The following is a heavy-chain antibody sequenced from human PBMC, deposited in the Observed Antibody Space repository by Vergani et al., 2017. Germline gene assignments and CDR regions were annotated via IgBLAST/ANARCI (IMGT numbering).Heavy chain of an antibody. CDR1: GGSISSYY. Sequence: QVQLQESGPGLVKPSETLSLTCTVSGGSISSYYWSWIRQPPGKGLEWIGYIYYSGSTNYNPSLKSRVTISVDTSKNQFSLKLSSVTAADTAVYYCVREVWGNDYYYYYMDVWGKGTTVTVSS. D-gene: IGHD3-16*01. J-gene: IGHJ6*03. CDR3: VREVWGNDYYYYYMDV. V-gene: IGHV4-59*01. CDR2: IYYSGST.